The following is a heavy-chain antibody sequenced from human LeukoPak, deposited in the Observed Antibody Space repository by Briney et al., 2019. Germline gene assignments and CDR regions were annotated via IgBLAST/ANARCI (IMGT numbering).Heavy chain of an antibody. CDR3: AHSKRGGGYYINAFAV. J-gene: IGHJ3*01. D-gene: IGHD1-26*01. V-gene: IGHV4-59*01. CDR1: GASTSAYY. CDR2: SYSGGNA. Sequence: NPSETLSLTCTVSGASTSAYYWSWIRQPPGKGLEWIGYSYSGGNANYNPSLKSRVTISIDTSENQFSLRLTSVTAADTAIYFRAHSKRGGGYYINAFAVWGQGALVTISS.